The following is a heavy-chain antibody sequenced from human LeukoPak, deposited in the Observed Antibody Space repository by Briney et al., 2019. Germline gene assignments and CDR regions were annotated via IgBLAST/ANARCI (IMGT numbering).Heavy chain of an antibody. J-gene: IGHJ4*01. CDR1: GFTFSTFG. D-gene: IGHD3-10*01. CDR3: AKDQGVVGSYDY. CDR2: IQYDDSIE. Sequence: HPGGSLRLSCAAPGFTFSTFGMNWVRQAPDKGLEWVAFIQYDDSIEYYADSVKGRFTISRDNSKNTLYLQMNSLRGDDTAVYYCAKDQGVVGSYDYWGHGTLVTVSS. V-gene: IGHV3-30*02.